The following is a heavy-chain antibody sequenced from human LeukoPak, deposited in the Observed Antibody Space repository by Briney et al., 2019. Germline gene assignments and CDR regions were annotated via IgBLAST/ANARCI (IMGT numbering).Heavy chain of an antibody. CDR3: AFDSSGYSEDFDY. CDR1: GYTFTGYY. J-gene: IGHJ4*02. D-gene: IGHD3-22*01. V-gene: IGHV1-2*02. Sequence: GASVKVSCKASGYTFTGYYLHWVRQAPGQGLEWMGCVNPNSGDTNYAQKFQGSVTMTRDTSISTVYMELRSLRSDDTAVYYCAFDSSGYSEDFDYWGQGTVVTVSS. CDR2: VNPNSGDT.